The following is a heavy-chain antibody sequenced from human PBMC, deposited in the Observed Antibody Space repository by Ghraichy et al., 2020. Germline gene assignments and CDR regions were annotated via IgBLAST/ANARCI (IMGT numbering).Heavy chain of an antibody. CDR1: GFTFNTKT. D-gene: IGHD3-22*01. CDR2: IKQDGSEK. Sequence: GGSLRLSCAASGFTFNTKTMNWVRQAPGKGLEWVANIKQDGSEKYYVDSVKGRFTISRDNAKNSLYLQMNSLRAEDTAVYYCARVGDYYDTDFDYWGQGTLVTVSS. V-gene: IGHV3-7*01. J-gene: IGHJ4*02. CDR3: ARVGDYYDTDFDY.